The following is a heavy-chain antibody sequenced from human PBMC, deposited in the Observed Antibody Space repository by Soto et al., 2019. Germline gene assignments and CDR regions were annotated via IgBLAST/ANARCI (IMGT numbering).Heavy chain of an antibody. CDR3: ERLPKGSLVTA. CDR2: ISSSGDNI. Sequence: GGSLRLSCVGSGFSFSDHSMNWVRRAPGKGLQWVSYISSSGDNIHYADSVKGRFTVSRDNAKNTLFLRMNSLRDDDTAMYYCERLPKGSLVTAWGQGTLVTVSS. J-gene: IGHJ4*02. V-gene: IGHV3-48*02. D-gene: IGHD2-21*02. CDR1: GFSFSDHS.